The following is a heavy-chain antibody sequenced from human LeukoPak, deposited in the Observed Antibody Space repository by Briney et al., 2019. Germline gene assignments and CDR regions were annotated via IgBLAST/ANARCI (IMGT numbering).Heavy chain of an antibody. D-gene: IGHD6-19*01. V-gene: IGHV3-74*01. Sequence: PGGSLRLSCAASGFTFSSYWMHWVRHAPGKGLVRVSRINSDGSSTSYADSVKGRFTISRDNAKNTLYLQMNSLRAEDTAVYYCARTVAGIGPKFDYWGQGTLVTVSS. J-gene: IGHJ4*02. CDR1: GFTFSSYW. CDR3: ARTVAGIGPKFDY. CDR2: INSDGSST.